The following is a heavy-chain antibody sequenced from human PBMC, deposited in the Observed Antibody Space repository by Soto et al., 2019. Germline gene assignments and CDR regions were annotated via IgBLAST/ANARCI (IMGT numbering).Heavy chain of an antibody. D-gene: IGHD3-3*01. J-gene: IGHJ5*02. V-gene: IGHV3-74*01. CDR1: GFTLGSYW. CDR3: ARDFSP. CDR2: INNDGSST. Sequence: PGGSLRLSCAASGFTLGSYWMHWVRQSPGKGLEWASHINNDGSSTTYADSVKGRFTISRDNAKNTLYLQMNNLKVEDTAVYYCARDFSPWGQGTLVTFSS.